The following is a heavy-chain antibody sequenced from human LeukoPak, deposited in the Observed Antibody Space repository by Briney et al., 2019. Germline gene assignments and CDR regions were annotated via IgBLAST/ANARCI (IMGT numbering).Heavy chain of an antibody. CDR2: IYSGGDT. CDR1: GFTVSSNY. D-gene: IGHD5-24*01. CDR3: ARENKRSYALDY. J-gene: IGHJ4*02. Sequence: GGSLRLSCAASGFTVSSNYMSWVCQAPGKGLEWVSVIYSGGDTYYADSVKGRFTISRDNSKNTLYLQMNSLRAEDTAVYYCARENKRSYALDYWGQGTLVTVSS. V-gene: IGHV3-53*05.